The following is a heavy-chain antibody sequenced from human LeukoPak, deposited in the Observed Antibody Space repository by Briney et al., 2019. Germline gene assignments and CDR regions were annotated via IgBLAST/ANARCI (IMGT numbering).Heavy chain of an antibody. Sequence: PSETLSLTCTVSGVSISSYYWSWIRQPAGKGLEWIGRIYTSGSTNYNPSLKSRVTMSVDTSKNQFSLKLSSVTAADTAVYYCARHCSSTSCPKGAWFDPWGQGTLVTVSS. CDR2: IYTSGST. V-gene: IGHV4-4*07. CDR1: GVSISSYY. D-gene: IGHD2-2*01. J-gene: IGHJ5*02. CDR3: ARHCSSTSCPKGAWFDP.